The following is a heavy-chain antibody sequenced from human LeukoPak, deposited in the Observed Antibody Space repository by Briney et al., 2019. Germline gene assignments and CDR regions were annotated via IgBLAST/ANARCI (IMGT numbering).Heavy chain of an antibody. V-gene: IGHV3-20*04. Sequence: GGSLRLSCAASGFTFDDYGMSWVRQAPGKGLEWVSGINWNGGSTGYADSVKGRFTISRDNAKNSLYLQMNSLRAEDTALYYCARAIVVVTAIRYYYYMDVWGKGTTVTVSS. D-gene: IGHD2-21*02. CDR1: GFTFDDYG. CDR2: INWNGGST. J-gene: IGHJ6*03. CDR3: ARAIVVVTAIRYYYYMDV.